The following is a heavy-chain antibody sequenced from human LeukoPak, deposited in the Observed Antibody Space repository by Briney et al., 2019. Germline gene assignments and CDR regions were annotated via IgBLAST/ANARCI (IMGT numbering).Heavy chain of an antibody. CDR1: GFTFSSYS. CDR2: ISSSSSTI. V-gene: IGHV3-48*01. Sequence: GGSLRLSCAASGFTFSSYSMNWVRQAPGKGLEWVSYISSSSSTIYYADSVKGRFTISRDNAKNSLYLQMNSLRAEDTAVYYCARGRADYDYVWGARYYFDYWGQGTPVTVSS. CDR3: ARGRADYDYVWGARYYFDY. J-gene: IGHJ4*02. D-gene: IGHD3-16*01.